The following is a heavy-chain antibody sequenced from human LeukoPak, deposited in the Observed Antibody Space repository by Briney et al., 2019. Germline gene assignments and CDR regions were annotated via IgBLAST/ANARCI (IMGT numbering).Heavy chain of an antibody. D-gene: IGHD4-23*01. J-gene: IGHJ4*02. Sequence: SVPLSLLCTVCGDLMSIYFGRCLPDSTGKALVGIVHVHDSGSTNYNPSLKSRVTISIDTSKNQFSLKVSSVTAADMAVYYCARHPGGNPAHRFDYWGQGTLVTVSS. CDR2: VHDSGST. V-gene: IGHV4-59*08. CDR1: GDLMSIYF. CDR3: ARHPGGNPAHRFDY.